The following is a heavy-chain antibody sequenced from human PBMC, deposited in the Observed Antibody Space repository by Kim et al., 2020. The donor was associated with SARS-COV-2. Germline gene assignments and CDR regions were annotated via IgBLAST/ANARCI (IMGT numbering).Heavy chain of an antibody. Sequence: GGSLRHSCAASGFTFSSYDMHWVRQATGKGLEWVSAIGTAGDTYYPGSVKGRFTISRENAKNSLYLQMNSLRAGDTAVYYCARAHRRYSSGWYRGYYGMDVWGQGTTVTVSS. D-gene: IGHD6-19*01. V-gene: IGHV3-13*01. CDR3: ARAHRRYSSGWYRGYYGMDV. J-gene: IGHJ6*02. CDR1: GFTFSSYD. CDR2: IGTAGDT.